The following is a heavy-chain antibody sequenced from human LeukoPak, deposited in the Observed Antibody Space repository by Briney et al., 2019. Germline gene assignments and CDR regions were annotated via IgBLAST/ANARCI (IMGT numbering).Heavy chain of an antibody. CDR2: IYYSGST. CDR1: GGSISNRSSY. D-gene: IGHD3-3*01. V-gene: IGHV4-31*03. Sequence: SQTLSPTCTVSGGSISNRSSYWSWIRQPPGKGLEWIGYIYYSGSTYYNPSLRSRLTMSVDTSKNQFSLKLSSVTAADTAVYYCARRIGVWSAYHSWGQGTLVTVSS. CDR3: ARRIGVWSAYHS. J-gene: IGHJ4*02.